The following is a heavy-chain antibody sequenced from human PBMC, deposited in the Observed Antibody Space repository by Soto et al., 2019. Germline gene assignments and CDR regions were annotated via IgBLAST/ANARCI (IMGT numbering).Heavy chain of an antibody. J-gene: IGHJ6*02. Sequence: PGESLKISCKGSGYSFTSYWIGWVRQMPGKGLERMGIIYPGDSDTRYSPSFQGQVTISADRSISTAYLQWSSLKASDTAMYYCARWYYYGSGSYYSDYYYYGMDVWGQGTTVTVSS. D-gene: IGHD3-10*01. CDR3: ARWYYYGSGSYYSDYYYYGMDV. V-gene: IGHV5-51*01. CDR2: IYPGDSDT. CDR1: GYSFTSYW.